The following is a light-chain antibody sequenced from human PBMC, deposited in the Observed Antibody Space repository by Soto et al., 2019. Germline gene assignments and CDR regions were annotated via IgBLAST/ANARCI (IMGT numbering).Light chain of an antibody. CDR3: QQVNTYT. J-gene: IGKJ3*01. CDR2: AAS. V-gene: IGKV1-9*01. Sequence: DIQLTQSPSFLSASVGDRVTITCRASLGISTYLAWYQQKPGKAPNLLIYAASTLQSGGPSRFSGSGSGTEFTLTISSLQPEDFATYYCQQVNTYTFGPGTKVDIK. CDR1: LGISTY.